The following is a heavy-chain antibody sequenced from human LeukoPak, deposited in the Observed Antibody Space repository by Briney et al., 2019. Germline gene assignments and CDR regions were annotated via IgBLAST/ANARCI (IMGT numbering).Heavy chain of an antibody. CDR2: IYYSGST. J-gene: IGHJ4*02. CDR1: GGSISSYY. V-gene: IGHV4-59*01. CDR3: ARDRRWAFDY. Sequence: PSETLSLTCTVSGGSISSYYWSWIRQPPGKGLEWIGYIYYSGSTNYNPSPKSRVTISVDTSKNQFSLKLSSVTAADTAVYYCARDRRWAFDYWGQGTLVTVSS. D-gene: IGHD4-23*01.